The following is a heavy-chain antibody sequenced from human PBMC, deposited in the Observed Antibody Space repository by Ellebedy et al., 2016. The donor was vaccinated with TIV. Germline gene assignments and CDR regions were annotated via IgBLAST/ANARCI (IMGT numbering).Heavy chain of an antibody. CDR2: ISAYNGNT. CDR3: ARDASPVKFGENFDY. CDR1: GYTFTSYG. D-gene: IGHD3-10*01. Sequence: AASVKVSCKASGYTFTSYGISWVRQAPGQGLEWMGWISAYNGNTNYAQKLQGRVTMTTDTSTSTAYMELRSLRSDDTAVYYCARDASPVKFGENFDYWGQGTLVTVSS. J-gene: IGHJ4*02. V-gene: IGHV1-18*04.